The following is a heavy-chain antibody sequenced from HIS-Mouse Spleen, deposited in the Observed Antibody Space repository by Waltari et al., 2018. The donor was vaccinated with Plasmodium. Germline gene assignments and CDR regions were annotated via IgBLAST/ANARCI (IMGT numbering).Heavy chain of an antibody. CDR1: GYTFSSYG. CDR3: ARLLPWVHGHFDY. J-gene: IGHJ4*02. V-gene: IGHV1-18*01. D-gene: IGHD1-26*01. Sequence: QVQLVQSGAEGKRPGASVKVSCKASGYTFSSYGISWVRRAPGKGLEWMGWISGYNGNTNKSQKFKGRVTMTTDTSTSTAYMELRSLRSDYTAVYYCARLLPWVHGHFDYWGQGTLVTVSS. CDR2: ISGYNGNT.